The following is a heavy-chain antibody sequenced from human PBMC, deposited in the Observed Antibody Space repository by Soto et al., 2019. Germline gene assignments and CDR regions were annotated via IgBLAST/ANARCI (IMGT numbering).Heavy chain of an antibody. CDR1: GFTFSSYA. Sequence: EVQLLESGGGLVQPGGSLRLSCAASGFTFSSYAMSWVRQAPGKGLEWVSAISGSGGSTYYADSVKGRFTISRDNSKNTLYLQMNSLRAEDTAVYYCARGTRGSNPYYYYGMDVWGQGTTVTVSS. CDR3: ARGTRGSNPYYYYGMDV. CDR2: ISGSGGST. D-gene: IGHD1-7*01. J-gene: IGHJ6*02. V-gene: IGHV3-23*01.